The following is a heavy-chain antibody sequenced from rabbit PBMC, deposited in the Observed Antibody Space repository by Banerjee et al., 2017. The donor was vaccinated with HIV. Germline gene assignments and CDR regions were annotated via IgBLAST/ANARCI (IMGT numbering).Heavy chain of an antibody. CDR1: GIDFSTYY. CDR2: IDPVVGTT. J-gene: IGHJ4*01. Sequence: QLKESGGGLVQPGGSLTLSCKASGIDFSTYYMSWARQAPGKGLEWIVYIDPVVGTTHYASWVNGRFTISSQNAQNTVSLQLNSLTVADTATYFCAREDAGYIGYGYYFNLWGQGTLVTVS. D-gene: IGHD6-1*01. V-gene: IGHV1S7*01. CDR3: AREDAGYIGYGYYFNL.